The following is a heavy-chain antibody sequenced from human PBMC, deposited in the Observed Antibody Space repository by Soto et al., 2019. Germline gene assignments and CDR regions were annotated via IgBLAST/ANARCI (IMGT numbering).Heavy chain of an antibody. J-gene: IGHJ2*01. D-gene: IGHD6-25*01. CDR1: GFTLSDYD. V-gene: IGHV3-11*05. CDR2: MSSSGSYR. Sequence: QVQLVESGGGLVKPGGSLRLSCAASGFTLSDYDMSWIRQAPGKGLEWVSYMSSSGSYRKHADSVKGRFTMSRDNGENSVYLQMNSLRAEDTAVYYCARKGIAASSSAWYFDLWGRGTLVTVSS. CDR3: ARKGIAASSSAWYFDL.